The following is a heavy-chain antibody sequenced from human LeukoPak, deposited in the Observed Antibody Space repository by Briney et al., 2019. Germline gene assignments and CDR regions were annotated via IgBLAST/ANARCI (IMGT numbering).Heavy chain of an antibody. Sequence: TGGSLRLSCAASGFTFSSYAMSWVRQAPGKGLEWVSAISGSGGSTYYADSVKGRFTISRDNSKNTLYLQMNSLRAEDTAVYYCAKAAGVNPVYGEIDYWGQGTLVTVSS. CDR1: GFTFSSYA. D-gene: IGHD4-17*01. CDR2: ISGSGGST. V-gene: IGHV3-23*01. CDR3: AKAAGVNPVYGEIDY. J-gene: IGHJ4*02.